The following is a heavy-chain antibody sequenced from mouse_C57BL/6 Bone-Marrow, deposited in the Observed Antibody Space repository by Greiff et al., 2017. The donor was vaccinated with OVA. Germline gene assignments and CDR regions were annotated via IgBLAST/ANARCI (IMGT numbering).Heavy chain of an antibody. J-gene: IGHJ4*01. CDR1: GYTFTSYT. Sequence: VQLQQSGAEVARPGASVKMSCKASGYTFTSYTMHWVKQRPGQGLEWIGYINPSSGYTKYNQKFKDKATLTADKSSSTAYMQLSSLTSEDSAVYYCARSHYYGKGAMDYWGQGTSVTVSS. CDR3: ARSHYYGKGAMDY. V-gene: IGHV1-4*01. D-gene: IGHD2-1*01. CDR2: INPSSGYT.